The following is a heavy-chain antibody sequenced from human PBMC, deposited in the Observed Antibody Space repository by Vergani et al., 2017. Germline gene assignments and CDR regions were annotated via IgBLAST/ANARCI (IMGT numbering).Heavy chain of an antibody. CDR3: AREGSITIFGVVHNWFDP. V-gene: IGHV3-30*01. CDR1: GFTFSSSA. Sequence: QVQLVESGGGVVQPGRSLPLSCAASGFTFSSSALHWVRQAPGQGLAWVAVISYDGSNQYYADSVKGRFTISRDNSKNTLYLQMNSLIAEDTAVYYCAREGSITIFGVVHNWFDPGGQGTLVTVSS. J-gene: IGHJ5*02. D-gene: IGHD3-3*01. CDR2: ISYDGSNQ.